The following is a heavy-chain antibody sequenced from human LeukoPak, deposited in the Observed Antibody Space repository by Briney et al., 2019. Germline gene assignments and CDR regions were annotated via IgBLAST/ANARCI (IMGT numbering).Heavy chain of an antibody. V-gene: IGHV1-18*01. CDR3: ARDNDSRDPPHFDY. J-gene: IGHJ4*02. Sequence: ASVKVSCKASGYTFISYRSSGVRQAPGKGLEWMGWISAYNGNTNYAQKLQGRVTMTTDTSTSTAYMELSSLRSEDTAVYYCARDNDSRDPPHFDYWGQGTLVTVSS. CDR2: ISAYNGNT. CDR1: GYTFISYR. D-gene: IGHD3-16*01.